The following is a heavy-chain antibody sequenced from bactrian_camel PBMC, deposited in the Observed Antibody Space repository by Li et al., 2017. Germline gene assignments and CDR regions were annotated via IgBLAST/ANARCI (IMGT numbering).Heavy chain of an antibody. CDR2: FDSNGVP. Sequence: VQLVESGGDSVQAGGSLRLSCTVSGNSGGRNSMGWFRQVPGKEREEVAAFDSNGVPKYADSVKGRFTISSDNARNTLFLQMNSLKPEDTAMYYCAVDRTPRSGSYCSSFYGLDFWGKGTQVTVS. J-gene: IGHJ7*01. CDR1: GNSGGRNS. V-gene: IGHV3S53*01. D-gene: IGHD2*01.